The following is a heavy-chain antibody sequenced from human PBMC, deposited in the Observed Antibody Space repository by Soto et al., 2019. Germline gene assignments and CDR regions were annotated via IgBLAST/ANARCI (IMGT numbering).Heavy chain of an antibody. CDR2: IRQDESEK. CDR1: GFTFTDYW. Sequence: EVQLVESGGGLVQPGGSLRLSCAASGFTFTDYWMSWVRQAPGKGLEWVANIRQDESEKNYVDSVKGRFTNSRDNAKNSLYLQMNSLRDEDTAVYYCARDKFIGSYYIRGVTYIFDSWGQGTQVTVSS. J-gene: IGHJ4*02. CDR3: ARDKFIGSYYIRGVTYIFDS. D-gene: IGHD3-10*02. V-gene: IGHV3-7*03.